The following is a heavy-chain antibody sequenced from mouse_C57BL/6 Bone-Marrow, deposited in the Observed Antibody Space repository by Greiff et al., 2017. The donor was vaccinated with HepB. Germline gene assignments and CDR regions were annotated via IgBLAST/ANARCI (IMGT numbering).Heavy chain of an antibody. CDR2: ISNGGGST. Sequence: EVQLQQSGGGLVQPGGSLKLSCAASGFTFSDYYMYWVRQTPEKRLEWVAYISNGGGSTYYPDTVKGRFTISRDNAKNTLYLQMSRLKSEDTAMYYCARQGYGSSWFAYWGQGTLVTVSA. CDR3: ARQGYGSSWFAY. V-gene: IGHV5-12*01. D-gene: IGHD1-1*01. CDR1: GFTFSDYY. J-gene: IGHJ3*01.